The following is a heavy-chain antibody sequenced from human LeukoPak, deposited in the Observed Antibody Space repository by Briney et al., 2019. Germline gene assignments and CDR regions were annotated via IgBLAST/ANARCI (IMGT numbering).Heavy chain of an antibody. CDR3: ARAGGFFSPFGY. CDR2: IYYSGST. CDR1: GGSISSGGYY. Sequence: PSETLSLTCTVSGGSISSGGYYWSWIRQHPGKGLGWIGYIYYSGSTYYNPSLKSRVTISVDTSKNQFSLKLSSVTAADTAVYFCARAGGFFSPFGYWGQGTLVTVSS. V-gene: IGHV4-31*03. J-gene: IGHJ4*02. D-gene: IGHD3-16*01.